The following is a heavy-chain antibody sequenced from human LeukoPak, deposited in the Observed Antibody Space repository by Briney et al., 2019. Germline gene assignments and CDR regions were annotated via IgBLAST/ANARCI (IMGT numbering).Heavy chain of an antibody. V-gene: IGHV4-39*01. CDR2: IYYSGST. Sequence: SETLSLTCTVSGGSISSSSYYWGWVRQPPGKGLEWIGSIYYSGSTYYNPSLKSRVTISVDTSKNQFSLKLSSATAADTAVYYCARVPLGYFDYWGQGTLVTVSS. CDR3: ARVPLGYFDY. CDR1: GGSISSSSYY. J-gene: IGHJ4*02.